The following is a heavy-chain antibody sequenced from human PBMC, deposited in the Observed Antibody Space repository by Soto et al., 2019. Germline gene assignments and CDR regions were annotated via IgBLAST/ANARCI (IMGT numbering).Heavy chain of an antibody. CDR3: ASKDDGSGISSPREDYYYYMDV. J-gene: IGHJ6*03. CDR2: ISAYNGNT. D-gene: IGHD3-10*01. Sequence: QVQLVQSGAEVKKPGASVKVSCKASGYTFTSYGISWVRQAPGQGLEWMGWISAYNGNTNYAQKLQGRVTMTTATTPSPADMELRSLRSSDTAVYFCASKDDGSGISSPREDYYYYMDVWGKGTTVTVSS. CDR1: GYTFTSYG. V-gene: IGHV1-18*01.